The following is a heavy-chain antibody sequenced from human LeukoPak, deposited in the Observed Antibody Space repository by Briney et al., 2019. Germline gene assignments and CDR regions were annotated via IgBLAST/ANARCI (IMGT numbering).Heavy chain of an antibody. CDR2: IYTSGTT. D-gene: IGHD3-9*01. V-gene: IGHV4-4*07. CDR1: GDSIGSYY. Sequence: SETLSLTCTVSGDSIGSYYWSWIRQSAGKGLEWIGRIYTSGTTDYNPSLKSRVTMSVDTSKNQFSLKLNSVTAADTAVYYCARDPYYDILTGYLIRGAFDIWGLGTVVTVSS. J-gene: IGHJ3*02. CDR3: ARDPYYDILTGYLIRGAFDI.